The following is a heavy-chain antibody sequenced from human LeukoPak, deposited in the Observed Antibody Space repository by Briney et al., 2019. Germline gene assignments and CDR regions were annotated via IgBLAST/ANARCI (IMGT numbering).Heavy chain of an antibody. CDR1: GFTFSDYY. CDR3: ARDLTYGDYEGDYFDY. D-gene: IGHD4-17*01. J-gene: IGHJ4*02. V-gene: IGHV3-11*01. CDR2: ISSSGSTI. Sequence: GGSLRLSCAASGFTFSDYYMSWIRQAPGKGLEWVSYISSSGSTIYYADSVKGRFTISRDNAKNSLYLQMNSLRAEDTAVYYCARDLTYGDYEGDYFDYWGQGTLVTVSS.